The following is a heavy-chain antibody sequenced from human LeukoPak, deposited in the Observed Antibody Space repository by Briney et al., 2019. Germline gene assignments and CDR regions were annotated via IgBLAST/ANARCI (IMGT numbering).Heavy chain of an antibody. CDR2: IRYDGSNK. J-gene: IGHJ4*02. D-gene: IGHD3-22*01. V-gene: IGHV3-30*02. CDR1: GFTFSSYG. CDR3: AKDRTLDYYDSSGYADY. Sequence: GGSLRLSCAASGFTFSSYGMHWVRQAPGKGLEWVAFIRYDGSNKYYADSVKGRFTISRDNSKNTLYLQMNSLRAEDTAVYYCAKDRTLDYYDSSGYADYWGQGTLVTVSS.